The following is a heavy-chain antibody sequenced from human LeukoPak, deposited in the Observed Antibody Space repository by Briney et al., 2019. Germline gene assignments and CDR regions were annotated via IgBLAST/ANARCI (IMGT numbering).Heavy chain of an antibody. CDR1: GFTFSSYS. V-gene: IGHV3-21*01. CDR2: ISSSSSYI. D-gene: IGHD4-23*01. Sequence: TGGSLRLSCAASGFTFSSYSMNWVRQAPGKGLEWVSSISSSSSYIYYAGSVKGRFTISRDNAKNSLYLQMNSLRAEDTAVYYCARDYGGNSDYWGQGTLVTVSS. J-gene: IGHJ4*02. CDR3: ARDYGGNSDY.